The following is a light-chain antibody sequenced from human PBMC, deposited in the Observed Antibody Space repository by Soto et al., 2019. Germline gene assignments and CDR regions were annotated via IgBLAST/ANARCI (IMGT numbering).Light chain of an antibody. CDR1: QDISNY. CDR2: AAS. CDR3: QQSYSTTMT. V-gene: IGKV1-39*01. J-gene: IGKJ5*01. Sequence: ASISDTVKITCQSSQDISNYLNWYQQKPGKAPKLLIYAASSLQSGVPSRFSGSGSGTDFTLTISSLQSEDFATYYCQQSYSTTMTVGQGTRVDI.